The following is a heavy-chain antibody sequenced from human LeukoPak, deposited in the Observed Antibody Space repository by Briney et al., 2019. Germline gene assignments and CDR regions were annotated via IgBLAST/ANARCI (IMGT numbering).Heavy chain of an antibody. V-gene: IGHV3-53*04. CDR2: IYSGGST. D-gene: IGHD3-10*01. CDR3: AREDRGSSTRYFDL. CDR1: GFTVSSNY. J-gene: IGHJ2*01. Sequence: GGSLRLSCAASGFTVSSNYMSWVRQAPGKGLEWVSVIYSGGSTYYADSVKGRFTISRHNSKNTLYLQMNSLRAEDTAVYYCAREDRGSSTRYFDLWGRGTLVTVSS.